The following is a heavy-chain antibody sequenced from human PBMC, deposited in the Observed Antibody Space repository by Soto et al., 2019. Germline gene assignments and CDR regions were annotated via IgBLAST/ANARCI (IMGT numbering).Heavy chain of an antibody. V-gene: IGHV3-15*01. CDR2: IKSKTDGGTT. D-gene: IGHD3-3*01. Sequence: GSLRLSCAPSGFTFSNAWMSWVRQAPGKGLEWVGRIKSKTDGGTTDYAAPVKGRFTISRDDSKNTLYLQMNSLKTEDTAVYYCTTQYYDFWSGSVDPWGQGTLVTVSS. CDR1: GFTFSNAW. J-gene: IGHJ5*02. CDR3: TTQYYDFWSGSVDP.